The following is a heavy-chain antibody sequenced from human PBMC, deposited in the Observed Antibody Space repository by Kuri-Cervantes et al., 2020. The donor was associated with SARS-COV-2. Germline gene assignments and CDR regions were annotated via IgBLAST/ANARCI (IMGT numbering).Heavy chain of an antibody. Sequence: SSVKVTCKPCRGTFSTHGVGWVRQAPGQGREWLGGIVPMFGTLDYAQSFQGRVTITADKSTNTVYMYLKSLTSQDTAVYFCARDYGNGHFDSWGQGTLVTVSS. CDR2: IVPMFGTL. CDR3: ARDYGNGHFDS. CDR1: RGTFSTHG. V-gene: IGHV1-69*06. J-gene: IGHJ4*02. D-gene: IGHD4-17*01.